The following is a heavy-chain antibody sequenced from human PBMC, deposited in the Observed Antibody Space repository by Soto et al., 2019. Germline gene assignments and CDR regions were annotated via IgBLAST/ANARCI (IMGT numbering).Heavy chain of an antibody. V-gene: IGHV3-30*03. Sequence: PGGSLRLSCAASGFTFSSYGMHWVRQAPGKGLEWVAVISYDGSNKYYADSVKGRFTISRDNSKNTLYLQMNSLRAEDTAVYYCARRAHMSRRGETFSYYYYGMDVWGQGTTLTVSS. D-gene: IGHD3-16*01. CDR3: ARRAHMSRRGETFSYYYYGMDV. CDR2: ISYDGSNK. CDR1: GFTFSSYG. J-gene: IGHJ6*02.